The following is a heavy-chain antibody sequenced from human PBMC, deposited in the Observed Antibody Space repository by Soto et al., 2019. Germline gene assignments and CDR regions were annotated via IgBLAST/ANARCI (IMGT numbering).Heavy chain of an antibody. CDR3: ARGFGSFEWPLDY. CDR1: GGSFSGYY. V-gene: IGHV4-34*01. D-gene: IGHD3-3*01. Sequence: PSETLSLTCAVYGGSFSGYYWSWIRQPPGKGLEWIGEINHSGSTNYNPSLKSRVTISVDTSKNQFSLKLSSVTAADTAVYYCARGFGSFEWPLDYWGQGTLVTVSS. J-gene: IGHJ4*02. CDR2: INHSGST.